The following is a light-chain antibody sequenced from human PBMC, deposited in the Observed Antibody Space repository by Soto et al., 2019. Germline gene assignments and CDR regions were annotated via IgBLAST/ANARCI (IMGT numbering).Light chain of an antibody. J-gene: IGLJ2*01. CDR3: NSYAGTNNLGI. V-gene: IGLV2-8*01. Sequence: QSALTQPPSASGSPGQSVTISCTGTSSDVGGYNYVSWYQQHPGKAPKLVIYEVSKRPSGVPDRFSGSKSGNTASLTVSGLQAEDEADYYCNSYAGTNNLGIFGGGTQLTVL. CDR2: EVS. CDR1: SSDVGGYNY.